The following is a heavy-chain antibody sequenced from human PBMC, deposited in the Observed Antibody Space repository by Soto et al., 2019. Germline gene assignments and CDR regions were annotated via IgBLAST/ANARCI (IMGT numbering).Heavy chain of an antibody. J-gene: IGHJ6*02. CDR1: GYSFTYYW. CDR3: ARVPSVVTPGNDYFGVDV. CDR2: IYPNDADT. Sequence: EVRLAQSRGEVKKPGESLKISCKGSGYSFTYYWIAWVRQRPGKDLEWMGIIYPNDADTRYNPSFQGQVTISADKSISTAYLQWTSLKTSDTAMYYCARVPSVVTPGNDYFGVDVWGQGTTVIVSS. D-gene: IGHD2-2*01. V-gene: IGHV5-51*01.